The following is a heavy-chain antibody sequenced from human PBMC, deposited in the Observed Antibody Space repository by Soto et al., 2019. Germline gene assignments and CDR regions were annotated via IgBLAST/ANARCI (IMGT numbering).Heavy chain of an antibody. CDR3: ARGLDIVGTMYYDSSGYHDY. CDR1: GFTFSSYG. Sequence: QVQLVESGGGVVQPGRSLRLSCAASGFTFSSYGMHWVRQAPGKGLEWVAVIWYDGSNKYYADSVKCRFTISRDNSKNTLYLQMNRLRAEDTAVYYCARGLDIVGTMYYDSSGYHDYWGQGTLVTVSS. D-gene: IGHD3-22*01. CDR2: IWYDGSNK. J-gene: IGHJ4*02. V-gene: IGHV3-33*01.